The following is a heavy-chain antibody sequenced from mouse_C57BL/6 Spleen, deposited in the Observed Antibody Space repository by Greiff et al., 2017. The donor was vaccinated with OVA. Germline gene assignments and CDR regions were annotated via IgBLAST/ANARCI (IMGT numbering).Heavy chain of an antibody. V-gene: IGHV1-18*01. CDR1: GYTFTDYN. CDR3: ATRNCYAMDY. J-gene: IGHJ4*01. CDR2: INPNNGGT. Sequence: EVKLMESGPELVKPGASVKIPCKASGYTFTDYNMDWVKQSHGKSLEWIGDINPNNGGTIYNQKFKGKATLTVDKSSSTAYMELRSLTSEDTAVYYCATRNCYAMDYWGQGTSVTVSS.